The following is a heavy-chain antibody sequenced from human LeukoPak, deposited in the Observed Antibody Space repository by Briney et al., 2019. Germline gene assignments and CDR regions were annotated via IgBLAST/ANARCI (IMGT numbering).Heavy chain of an antibody. V-gene: IGHV1-2*02. D-gene: IGHD3-3*01. CDR2: INPNSGGT. CDR3: ARGYDFWSGYWDDY. J-gene: IGHJ4*02. CDR1: GYTFTSYY. Sequence: ASVKVSCKASGYTFTSYYMHWARQAPGQGLEWMGWINPNSGGTNYAQKFQGRVTMTRDTSISTAYMELSRLRSDDTAVYYCARGYDFWSGYWDDYWGQGTLVTVSS.